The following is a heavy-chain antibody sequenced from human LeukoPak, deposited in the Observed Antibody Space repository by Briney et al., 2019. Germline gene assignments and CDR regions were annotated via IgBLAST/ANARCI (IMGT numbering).Heavy chain of an antibody. D-gene: IGHD3-10*01. CDR3: ARDQDYSSDY. CDR1: GFTFSSYS. V-gene: IGHV3-48*02. CDR2: ISSSSSII. J-gene: IGHJ4*02. Sequence: GGSLRLSCAASGFTFSSYSMNWVRQAPGKGLEWVSYISSSSSIIYYADSVKGRFTISRDNAKNSLYLQTNSLRDEDTAVYYCARDQDYSSDYWGQGTLVTVSS.